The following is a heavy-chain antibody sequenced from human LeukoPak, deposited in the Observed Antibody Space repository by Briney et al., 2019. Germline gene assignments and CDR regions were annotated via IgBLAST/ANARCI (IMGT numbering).Heavy chain of an antibody. CDR3: TTLTMIRREHADY. CDR2: ISTDGNNE. D-gene: IGHD3-10*01. V-gene: IGHV3-30*03. J-gene: IGHJ4*02. CDR1: RTSSTIPG. Sequence: TLILSCPATRTSSTIPGTECVRQAPGKGLEWVAVISTDGNNEYYADSVKGRFTISRDNSKNTLYLQMNSLKTEDTALYYCTTLTMIRREHADYWGQGTLVTVSS.